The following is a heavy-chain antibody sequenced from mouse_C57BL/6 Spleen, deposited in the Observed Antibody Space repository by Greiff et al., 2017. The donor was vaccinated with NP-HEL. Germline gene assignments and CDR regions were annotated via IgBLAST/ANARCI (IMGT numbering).Heavy chain of an antibody. V-gene: IGHV6-3*01. CDR3: TGPHDYSDYFDY. J-gene: IGHJ2*01. D-gene: IGHD2-4*01. Sequence: EVKVEESGGGLVQPGGSMKLSCVASGFTFSNYWMNWVRQSPEKGLEWVAQIRLKSDNYATHYAESVKGRFTISRDDSKSSVYLQMNNLRAEDTEIYYRTGPHDYSDYFDYWGKGTTLTVSS. CDR2: IRLKSDNYAT. CDR1: GFTFSNYW.